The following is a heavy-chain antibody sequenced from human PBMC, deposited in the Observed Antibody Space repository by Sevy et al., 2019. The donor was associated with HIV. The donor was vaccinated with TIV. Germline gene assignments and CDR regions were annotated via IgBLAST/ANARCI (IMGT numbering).Heavy chain of an antibody. CDR1: GYTFTGYY. CDR3: ARGDFERGAFDI. CDR2: INPNSGGT. V-gene: IGHV1-2*06. J-gene: IGHJ3*02. Sequence: ASVKVSCKASGYTFTGYYMHWVRQAPGQGLEWMGRINPNSGGTNYAQKFQGMVTMTRDTSISTAYMELSRLRSDDTAVYYCARGDFERGAFDIWGQGTMVTVSS. D-gene: IGHD3-10*01.